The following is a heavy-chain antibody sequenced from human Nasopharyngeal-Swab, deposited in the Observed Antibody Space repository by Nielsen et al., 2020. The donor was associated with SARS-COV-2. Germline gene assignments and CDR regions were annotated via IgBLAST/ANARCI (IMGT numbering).Heavy chain of an antibody. CDR2: INAGNGNT. CDR3: ARAAGSDY. V-gene: IGHV1-3*01. Sequence: WVRQVPGQRLEWMGWINAGNGNTKYSQKFQGRVTITRDTSASTAYMELSSLRSEDTAVYYCARAAGSDYWGQGTLVTVSS. D-gene: IGHD6-19*01. J-gene: IGHJ4*02.